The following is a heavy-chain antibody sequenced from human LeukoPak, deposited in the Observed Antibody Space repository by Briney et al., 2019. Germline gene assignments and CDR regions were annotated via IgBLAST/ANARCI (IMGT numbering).Heavy chain of an antibody. Sequence: GGSLRLSCAASGFTFSSYSMNWVRQAPGKGLDWVSSISSSSSSIYYADSVKGRFTISRDNAKNSLSLQMNSLRAEDTAVYYCARRFGGSSWYWVGFIDYWGQGTLVTVSS. CDR2: ISSSSSSI. D-gene: IGHD6-13*01. CDR1: GFTFSSYS. V-gene: IGHV3-21*01. J-gene: IGHJ4*02. CDR3: ARRFGGSSWYWVGFIDY.